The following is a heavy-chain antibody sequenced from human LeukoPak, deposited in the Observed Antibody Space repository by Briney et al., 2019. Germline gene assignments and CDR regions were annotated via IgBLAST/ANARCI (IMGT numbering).Heavy chain of an antibody. V-gene: IGHV5-51*01. Sequence: GESLKISCKGSGYSFTSYWIGWVRQMPGKGLEWVGIIYPGDSDTRYSPSFQGQVTISADKSISTAYLQWSSLKASDTAMYYCARSVVVVAANFDYWGQGTLVTVSS. J-gene: IGHJ4*02. CDR2: IYPGDSDT. CDR1: GYSFTSYW. CDR3: ARSVVVVAANFDY. D-gene: IGHD2-15*01.